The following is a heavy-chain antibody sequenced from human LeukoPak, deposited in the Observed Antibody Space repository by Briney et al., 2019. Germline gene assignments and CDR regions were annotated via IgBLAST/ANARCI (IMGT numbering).Heavy chain of an antibody. V-gene: IGHV3-74*01. CDR1: GFTFSSYW. D-gene: IGHD3-3*01. J-gene: IGHJ4*02. CDR2: INSDGSST. Sequence: GGSLRLSCAASGFTFSSYWMHWVRQAPGRGLVWVSHINSDGSSTSYADSVKGRFTISRDNAKNTLYLQMNSLRAEDTAVYYCASSITIFGVVIPLGYWGQGTLVIVSS. CDR3: ASSITIFGVVIPLGY.